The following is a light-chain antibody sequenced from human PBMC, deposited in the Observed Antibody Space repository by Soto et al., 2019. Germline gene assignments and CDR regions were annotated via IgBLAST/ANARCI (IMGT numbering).Light chain of an antibody. CDR3: QQRGDWPPIT. V-gene: IGKV3-11*01. J-gene: IGKJ5*01. CDR1: QSVSSN. CDR2: DAY. Sequence: EIVMTQSPATLSGSPVGCATVCCMASQSVSSNLAWYQQKPGQAPRLLIYDAYNRATGIPARFSGSGSGTDFTLTISSLEPEDFAVYYCQQRGDWPPITFGQGTRLEI.